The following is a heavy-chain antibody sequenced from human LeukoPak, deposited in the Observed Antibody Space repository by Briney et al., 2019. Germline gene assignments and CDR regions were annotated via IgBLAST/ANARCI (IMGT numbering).Heavy chain of an antibody. CDR2: IYSGGST. D-gene: IGHD3-22*01. CDR3: ARERWYYDSSGYYDH. Sequence: GGSLRLSCAASGFTVSSNYMSWVRQAPGKGLEWVSVIYSGGSTYYADSVKGRFTISRDNSKNTLYLQMNSLRAQDTAVYYCARERWYYDSSGYYDHWGQGTLVTASS. CDR1: GFTVSSNY. V-gene: IGHV3-66*01. J-gene: IGHJ4*02.